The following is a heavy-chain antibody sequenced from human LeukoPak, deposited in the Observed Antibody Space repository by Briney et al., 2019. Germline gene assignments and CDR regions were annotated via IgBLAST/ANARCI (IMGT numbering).Heavy chain of an antibody. V-gene: IGHV4-59*12. J-gene: IGHJ4*02. CDR3: ARSYGSGSYFDY. CDR2: ISYSGST. CDR1: GGSISSYY. D-gene: IGHD3-10*01. Sequence: PSETLSLTCTVSGGSISSYYWSWLRQPPGKGLEGIGYISYSGSTNYNPSLKSRVTISVDTSKNQFSLKLNSVTAADTAVYYCARSYGSGSYFDYWGQGTLVTVSS.